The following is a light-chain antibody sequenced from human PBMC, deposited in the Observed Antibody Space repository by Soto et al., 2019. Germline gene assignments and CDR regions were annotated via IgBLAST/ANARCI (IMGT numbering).Light chain of an antibody. J-gene: IGKJ5*01. Sequence: EIVLTQSPGTLSLSPGERATLPCRASQSVSSSWLAWYQQKPGQAPRLLIYDASGRVPGSPDRFSGSGSGTDFTLTISRLEPEDFAVYYCQQYGSSPITFGQGTRLEIK. CDR2: DAS. CDR3: QQYGSSPIT. V-gene: IGKV3-20*01. CDR1: QSVSSSW.